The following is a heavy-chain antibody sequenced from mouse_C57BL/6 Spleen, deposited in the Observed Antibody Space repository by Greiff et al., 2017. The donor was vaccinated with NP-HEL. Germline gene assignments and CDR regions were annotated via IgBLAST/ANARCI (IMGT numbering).Heavy chain of an antibody. CDR3: ARDYYGSSYDAMEY. Sequence: VQLQQSGAELVKPGASVKLSCKASGYTFTSYWMHWVKQRPGRGLEWIGRIDPNSGGTKYNEKFKSKATLTVDIPSSTAYMQLSSLTSEDSAVCDCARDYYGSSYDAMEYWGQGTSVTVSS. CDR2: IDPNSGGT. D-gene: IGHD1-1*01. CDR1: GYTFTSYW. V-gene: IGHV1-72*01. J-gene: IGHJ4*01.